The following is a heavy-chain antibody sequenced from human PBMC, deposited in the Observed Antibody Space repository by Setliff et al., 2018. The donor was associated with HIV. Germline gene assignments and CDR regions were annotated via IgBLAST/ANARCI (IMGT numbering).Heavy chain of an antibody. CDR1: GGSISSHY. D-gene: IGHD3-3*01. Sequence: SETLSLTCTVSGGSISSHYWSWIRQPPGKGLEYIGYIYYSGSTNYSPSLKSRVTISIDMSKNQVSLTLNSVTAADTAVYYCARVKGFWGDHIGTYDYHYYMDVWGKGTTVTVSS. V-gene: IGHV4-59*11. CDR2: IYYSGST. J-gene: IGHJ6*03. CDR3: ARVKGFWGDHIGTYDYHYYMDV.